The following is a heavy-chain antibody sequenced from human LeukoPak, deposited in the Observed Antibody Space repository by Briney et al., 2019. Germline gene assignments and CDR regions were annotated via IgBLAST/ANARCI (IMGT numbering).Heavy chain of an antibody. CDR2: ISGSGDRK. CDR3: ARRTYSNYFFDY. Sequence: TGGSLRLSCAASGFTFSAYYMSWIRQAPGKGLEWVSDISGSGDRKFYTDSVKGRFTISRDNAKNSLHLQMNSLRAEDTAVYYCARRTYSNYFFDYWGLGTLVTVSS. CDR1: GFTFSAYY. D-gene: IGHD4-11*01. V-gene: IGHV3-11*01. J-gene: IGHJ4*02.